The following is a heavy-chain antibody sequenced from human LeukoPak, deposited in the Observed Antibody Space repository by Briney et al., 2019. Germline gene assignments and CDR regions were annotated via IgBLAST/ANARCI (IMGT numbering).Heavy chain of an antibody. V-gene: IGHV3-74*01. Sequence: PGGSLRLSCAASGFTFTNYWMHWVRQAPEKGLVWVSRINSDGSITNYADSVKGRFTISRDNAENTLYLQMNSLRAEDTAVYYCARAIGIAVAGTETWGQGTLVTVSS. D-gene: IGHD6-19*01. J-gene: IGHJ5*02. CDR2: INSDGSIT. CDR1: GFTFTNYW. CDR3: ARAIGIAVAGTET.